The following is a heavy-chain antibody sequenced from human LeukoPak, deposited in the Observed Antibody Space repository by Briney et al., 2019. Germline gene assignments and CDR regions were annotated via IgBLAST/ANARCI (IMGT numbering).Heavy chain of an antibody. CDR3: AKWKYSNSGIDDY. CDR2: ISGSGDNT. V-gene: IGHV3-23*01. J-gene: IGHJ4*02. Sequence: GGSLRLSCAASGFIVTSHSMTWVRQAPGKGLEWVSVISGSGDNTYYADSVKGRFTISRDNSKNMLYLQMNSLRAEDTAVYYCAKWKYSNSGIDDYWGQGTLVTVSS. CDR1: GFIVTSHS. D-gene: IGHD6-6*01.